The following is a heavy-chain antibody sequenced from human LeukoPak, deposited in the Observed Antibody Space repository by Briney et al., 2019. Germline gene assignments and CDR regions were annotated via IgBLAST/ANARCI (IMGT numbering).Heavy chain of an antibody. D-gene: IGHD1-20*01. CDR1: GYTVTDYY. J-gene: IGHJ4*02. V-gene: IGHV1-2*02. Sequence: ASVTLSCTASGYTVTDYYMHWVRQAPGQGLEWMGWINPNGGGTNYAQKFQGRVTMTRDTSITTAYMEMSRLRSDYTAVCFCATGGNWNSFDYWGQGTLVTVSS. CDR3: ATGGNWNSFDY. CDR2: INPNGGGT.